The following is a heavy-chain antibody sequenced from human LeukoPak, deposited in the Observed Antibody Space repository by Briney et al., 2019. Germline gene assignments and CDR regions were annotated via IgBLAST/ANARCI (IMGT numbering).Heavy chain of an antibody. V-gene: IGHV4-59*01. CDR3: ARESGGWFDP. CDR1: GGSISSYY. D-gene: IGHD3-16*01. CDR2: IHYSGST. Sequence: SETLSLTCTVSGGSISSYYWSWIRQPPGKGLEWIGYIHYSGSTNYNPSLKSRVTISVDTSKNQFSLKLSSVTAADTAVYYCARESGGWFDPWGQGTLVTVSS. J-gene: IGHJ5*02.